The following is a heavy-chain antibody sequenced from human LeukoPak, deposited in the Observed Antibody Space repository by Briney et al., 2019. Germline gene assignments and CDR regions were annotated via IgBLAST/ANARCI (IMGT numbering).Heavy chain of an antibody. CDR3: AKEEWYYYDSSGSSPLDY. D-gene: IGHD3-22*01. V-gene: IGHV3-43D*03. J-gene: IGHJ4*02. CDR1: GFTFDDFA. Sequence: GGSLRLSCAASGFTFDDFAMHWVRQAPGKRLEWVSLINWDGGSTYYADSVKGRFTISRDNSKNSLYLQMNSLRAEDTALYYCAKEEWYYYDSSGSSPLDYWGQGTLVTVSS. CDR2: INWDGGST.